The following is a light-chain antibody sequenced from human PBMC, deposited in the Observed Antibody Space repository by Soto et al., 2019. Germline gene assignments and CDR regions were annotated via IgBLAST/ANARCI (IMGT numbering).Light chain of an antibody. J-gene: IGKJ1*01. Sequence: EIVMTQSPGSLAVCPGARATLXCRASQSVRSDFDWYQQIVGQPPRRLISDTSTRDTGITARFSGSGCGTEFTLTISSLQSEDLAVYQCQQYGDSPTFGQGTKVDIK. CDR1: QSVRSD. CDR3: QQYGDSPT. CDR2: DTS. V-gene: IGKV3-15*01.